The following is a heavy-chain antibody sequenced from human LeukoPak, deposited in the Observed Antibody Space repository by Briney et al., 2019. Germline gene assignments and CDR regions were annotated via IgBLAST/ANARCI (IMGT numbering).Heavy chain of an antibody. D-gene: IGHD1-26*01. CDR3: ARDLLGWELHYFDY. J-gene: IGHJ4*02. V-gene: IGHV3-48*03. Sequence: GGSLRLSCEASGFTFNSYEMNWVRQAPGKGLEWISYISNSGTSIYYSDSVKGRFTISRDNAKNSLYLQMNSLRAEDTAVYYCARDLLGWELHYFDYWGQGTLVTVSS. CDR1: GFTFNSYE. CDR2: ISNSGTSI.